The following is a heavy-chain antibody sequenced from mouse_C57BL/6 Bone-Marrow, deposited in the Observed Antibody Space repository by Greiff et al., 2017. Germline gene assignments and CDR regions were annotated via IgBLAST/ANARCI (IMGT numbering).Heavy chain of an antibody. CDR3: ARSGYCIYYYAMDY. J-gene: IGHJ4*01. Sequence: QVQLQQSGAELVRPGASVKLSCKASGYTFTSYGIRWVKQRTGQGLEWIGEIYPRSGNTYYNEKFKGKATLTADKSSSTAYMELRSLTSEDSAVYVCARSGYCIYYYAMDYWGQGTSVTVSS. CDR1: GYTFTSYG. D-gene: IGHD2-3*01. CDR2: IYPRSGNT. V-gene: IGHV1-81*01.